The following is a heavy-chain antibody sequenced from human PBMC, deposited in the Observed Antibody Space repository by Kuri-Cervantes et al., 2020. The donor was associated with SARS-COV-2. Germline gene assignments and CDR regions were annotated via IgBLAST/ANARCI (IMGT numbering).Heavy chain of an antibody. D-gene: IGHD2-2*01. CDR3: AREVVVPAATDYYYYYMDV. CDR1: GFTFGDYA. V-gene: IGHV4-59*01. Sequence: ESLKISCTASGFTFGDYAMSWFRQAPGKGLEWIGYIYYSGSTNYNPSLKSRVTISVDTSKNQFSLKLSSVTAADTAVYYCAREVVVPAATDYYYYYMDVWGKGTTVTVSS. J-gene: IGHJ6*03. CDR2: IYYSGST.